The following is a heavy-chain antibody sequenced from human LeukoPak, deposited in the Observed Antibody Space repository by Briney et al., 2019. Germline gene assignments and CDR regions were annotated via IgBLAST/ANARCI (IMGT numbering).Heavy chain of an antibody. J-gene: IGHJ4*02. CDR3: ARGWEVPAAIGINY. D-gene: IGHD2-2*02. CDR1: GFTFSSYS. CDR2: ISSSSSYI. V-gene: IGHV3-21*01. Sequence: PGGSLRLSCAASGFTFSSYSMNWVRQAPGKGLEWGSSISSSSSYIYYADSVKGRFTISRDNAKNSLYLQMNSLRAEDTAVYYCARGWEVPAAIGINYWGQGTLVTVSS.